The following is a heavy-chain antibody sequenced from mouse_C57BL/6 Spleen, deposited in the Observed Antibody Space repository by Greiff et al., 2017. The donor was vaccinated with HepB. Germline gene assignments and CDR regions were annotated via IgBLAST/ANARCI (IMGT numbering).Heavy chain of an antibody. CDR2: IHPNSGST. J-gene: IGHJ2*01. D-gene: IGHD2-4*01. CDR1: GYTFTSYW. V-gene: IGHV1-64*01. CDR3: ARIYDYDYFDY. Sequence: VKLQQPGAELVKPGASVKLSCKASGYTFTSYWMHWVKQRPGQGLEWIGMIHPNSGSTNYNEKFKSKATLTVDKSSSTAYMQLSSLTSEDSAVYYCARIYDYDYFDYWGQGTTLTVSS.